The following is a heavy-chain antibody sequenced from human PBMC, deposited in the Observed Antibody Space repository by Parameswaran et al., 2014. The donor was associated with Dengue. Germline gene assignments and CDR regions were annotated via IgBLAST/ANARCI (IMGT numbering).Heavy chain of an antibody. CDR1: GGSISSGGYY. Sequence: TLSLTCTVSGGSISSGGYYWSWIRQHPGKGLEWIGYIYYSGSTYYNPSLKSRVTISVDTSKNQFSLKLSSVTAADTAVYYCARMVMSHLGGGSYYYGMDVWGQGTTVTVSS. V-gene: IGHV4-31*03. D-gene: IGHD5-12*01. CDR2: IYYSGST. CDR3: ARMVMSHLGGGSYYYGMDV. J-gene: IGHJ6*02.